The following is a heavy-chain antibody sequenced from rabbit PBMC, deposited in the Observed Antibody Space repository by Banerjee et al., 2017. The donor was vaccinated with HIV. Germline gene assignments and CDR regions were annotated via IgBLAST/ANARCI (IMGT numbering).Heavy chain of an antibody. CDR1: GFSFSNKYV. Sequence: QEQLEESGGDLVKPEGSLTLTCTASGFSFSNKYVMCWVRQAPGKGLEWIACIYAGNNGSPYYASWAKGRFTISKTSSTTVTLQMTSLTAADTATYFCARAGSGYRQFDLWGPGTLVTVS. CDR3: ARAGSGYRQFDL. D-gene: IGHD8-1*01. V-gene: IGHV1S45*01. J-gene: IGHJ4*01. CDR2: IYAGNNGSP.